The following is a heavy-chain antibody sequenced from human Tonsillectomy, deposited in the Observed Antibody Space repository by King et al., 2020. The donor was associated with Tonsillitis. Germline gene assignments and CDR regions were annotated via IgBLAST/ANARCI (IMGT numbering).Heavy chain of an antibody. V-gene: IGHV5-51*01. CDR2: IHPGDSDT. Sequence: QLVQSGAEVKKPGESLKISCKVSGYTFTSYWIGWVRQMPGKGLEWRGIIHPGDSDTRYSPSFRGQVTISADKSLNIAYLQWSSLKASDTAIYYCVKYGSFDWSIGEDSWGQGTLVTVSS. CDR3: VKYGSFDWSIGEDS. CDR1: GYTFTSYW. J-gene: IGHJ5*02. D-gene: IGHD3-9*01.